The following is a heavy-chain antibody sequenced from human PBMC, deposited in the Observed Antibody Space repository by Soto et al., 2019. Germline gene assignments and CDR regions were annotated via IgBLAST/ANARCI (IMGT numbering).Heavy chain of an antibody. CDR3: ARDCDDFWSGYYYGMDV. D-gene: IGHD3-3*01. Sequence: QVPLVQSGAEVKKPGASVKVSCKASGYTFTSYGISWVRQAPGQGLEWMGWISAYNGNTNYAQKLQGRVTMTTDTSTSTAYMELRSLRSDDTAVYYCARDCDDFWSGYYYGMDVWGQGTTVTVSS. V-gene: IGHV1-18*01. J-gene: IGHJ6*02. CDR2: ISAYNGNT. CDR1: GYTFTSYG.